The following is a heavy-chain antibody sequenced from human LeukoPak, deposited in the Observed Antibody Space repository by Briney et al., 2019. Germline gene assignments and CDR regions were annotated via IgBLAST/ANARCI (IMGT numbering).Heavy chain of an antibody. CDR1: GGTFSSYA. J-gene: IGHJ4*02. Sequence: GASVKVSCKASGGTFSSYAISWVRQAPGQGLEWIGGIIPIFGTANYAQKFQGRVTITADESTSTAYMELSSLRSEDTAVYYCARDVGDYYGSGSYYTAFDYWGQGTLVTVSS. CDR3: ARDVGDYYGSGSYYTAFDY. CDR2: IIPIFGTA. V-gene: IGHV1-69*13. D-gene: IGHD3-10*01.